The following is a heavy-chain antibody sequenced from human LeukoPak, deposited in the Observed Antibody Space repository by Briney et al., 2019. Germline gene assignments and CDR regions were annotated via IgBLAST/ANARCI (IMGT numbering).Heavy chain of an antibody. D-gene: IGHD3-3*01. Sequence: PSETLSLTCTVSGGSISSYYWSWIRQPPGKGLEWIVYIYYSGSTNYNPSLKSRVTISVDTSKNQFSLKLSSVTAADTAVYYCARTYDPYYYYYMDVWGKGTTVTVSS. CDR1: GGSISSYY. CDR2: IYYSGST. CDR3: ARTYDPYYYYYMDV. V-gene: IGHV4-59*01. J-gene: IGHJ6*03.